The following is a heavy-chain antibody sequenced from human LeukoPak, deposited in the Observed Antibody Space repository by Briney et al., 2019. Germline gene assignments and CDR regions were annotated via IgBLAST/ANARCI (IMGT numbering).Heavy chain of an antibody. V-gene: IGHV3-7*01. Sequence: GGPLRLSCAASGFTFSTYWISWVRQAPGKGLEWVANIKEDGSEKYYGDSVKGRFTISRDNAKNSLYLEMNSLRVEDTAVYYCARDSSGYQWGQGTLVTVSS. CDR3: ARDSSGYQ. CDR2: IKEDGSEK. J-gene: IGHJ4*02. CDR1: GFTFSTYW. D-gene: IGHD3-22*01.